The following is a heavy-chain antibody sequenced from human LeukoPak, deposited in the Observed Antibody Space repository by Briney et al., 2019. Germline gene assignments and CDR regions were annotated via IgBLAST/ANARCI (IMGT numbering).Heavy chain of an antibody. V-gene: IGHV1-2*02. J-gene: IGHJ4*02. CDR3: ARDRNVAAYSSSWKTYGY. Sequence: GASVKVSCKASGYTFTGYYMHWVRQAPGQGLEWMGWINPNSGGTNYAQKFQGRVTMTRDTSISTAYMELSRLRSDDTAVYYCARDRNVAAYSSSWKTYGYWGQGTLVTVSS. CDR1: GYTFTGYY. D-gene: IGHD6-13*01. CDR2: INPNSGGT.